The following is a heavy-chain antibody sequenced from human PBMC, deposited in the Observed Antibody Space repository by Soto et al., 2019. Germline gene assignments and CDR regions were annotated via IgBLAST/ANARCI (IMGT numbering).Heavy chain of an antibody. V-gene: IGHV1-18*01. D-gene: IGHD1-1*01. CDR3: ARGRYGDY. Sequence: QVHLVQSGAEVKKPGASVKVSCKASGYTFTSYGITWVRQAPGQGLEWMGWISAHNGNTDYAQKLQGRGIVTRATSTSTAYMELRSLISDDTAVYYCARGRYGDYWGQGALVTVSS. J-gene: IGHJ4*02. CDR1: GYTFTSYG. CDR2: ISAHNGNT.